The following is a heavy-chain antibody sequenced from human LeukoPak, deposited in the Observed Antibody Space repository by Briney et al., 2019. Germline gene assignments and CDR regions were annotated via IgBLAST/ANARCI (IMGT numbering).Heavy chain of an antibody. V-gene: IGHV3-23*01. J-gene: IGHJ4*02. CDR3: AKDPANYYYDSSGYLSASGQIDY. Sequence: GGSLRLSCAASGFTFSSYAMSWVRQAPGKGLEWVSAISGSGGSTYYADSVKGRFTISRDNSKNTLYLQMNSLRAEDTAVYYCAKDPANYYYDSSGYLSASGQIDYWGQGTLVTVSS. CDR1: GFTFSSYA. CDR2: ISGSGGST. D-gene: IGHD3-22*01.